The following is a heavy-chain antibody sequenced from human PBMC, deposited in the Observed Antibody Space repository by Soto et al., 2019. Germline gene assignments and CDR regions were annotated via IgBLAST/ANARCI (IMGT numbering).Heavy chain of an antibody. CDR1: GFTFSNYA. CDR2: VSGSGGNT. V-gene: IGHV3-23*01. D-gene: IGHD6-13*01. CDR3: AKLNLFVSAAAGRGPFDY. Sequence: GQLLESGGGLVQPGGSLRLSCAASGFTFSNYAMSWVRQAPGKGLEWVSAVSGSGGNTYYADSVQGRFTISRDNSKNMLNLQMNSLRAEDTAVYYCAKLNLFVSAAAGRGPFDYWGQGTLVTVSS. J-gene: IGHJ4*02.